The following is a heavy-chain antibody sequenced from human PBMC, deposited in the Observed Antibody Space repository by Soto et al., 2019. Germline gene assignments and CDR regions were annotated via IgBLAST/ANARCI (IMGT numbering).Heavy chain of an antibody. J-gene: IGHJ3*02. CDR3: AKLKSGSDAFDI. CDR2: ISGSGGST. CDR1: GFTFSSYA. Sequence: LILSCAASGFTFSSYAISWVRHAPGKVLEWVSSISGSGGSTYYADSVKGRFTISRDNSKNTLYLQMNSLRAEDTAVYYCAKLKSGSDAFDIWGQGTMVTVSS. V-gene: IGHV3-23*01. D-gene: IGHD3-22*01.